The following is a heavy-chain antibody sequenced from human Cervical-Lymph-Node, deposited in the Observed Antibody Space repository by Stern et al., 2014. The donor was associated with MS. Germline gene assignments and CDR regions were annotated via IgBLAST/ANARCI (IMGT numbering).Heavy chain of an antibody. J-gene: IGHJ4*02. Sequence: QVQLQESGPGLVKPSATLSLTCTVSGGSISSYYWSWIRQPPGKGLEWIGYIYYSGSTNYNPSLKSRVTISVDTSKNQFSLKLSSVTAADTAVYYCARGSSGSLLSWGQGTLVTVSS. CDR2: IYYSGST. D-gene: IGHD6-19*01. CDR3: ARGSSGSLLS. V-gene: IGHV4-59*01. CDR1: GGSISSYY.